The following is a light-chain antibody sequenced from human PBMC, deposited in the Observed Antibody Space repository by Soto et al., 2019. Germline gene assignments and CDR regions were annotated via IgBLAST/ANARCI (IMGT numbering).Light chain of an antibody. CDR1: SSNIGANYD. Sequence: QSVLTQPPSVSGAPGQRVTISCTGSSSNIGANYDVHWYQQRPGTAPKLLIFGNSNRPSGVPDRFSGSKSGNTASLTISGLQAEDEADYYCSSYTSSSTLHYVFGTGTKLTVL. CDR2: GNS. CDR3: SSYTSSSTLHYV. V-gene: IGLV1-40*01. J-gene: IGLJ1*01.